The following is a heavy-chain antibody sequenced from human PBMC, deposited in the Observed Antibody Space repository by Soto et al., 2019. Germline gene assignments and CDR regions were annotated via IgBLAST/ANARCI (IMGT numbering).Heavy chain of an antibody. CDR3: AKDRLAGGFDY. Sequence: GGSLRLSCEASGFTFSSYWMSWVRQAPGKGLEWVASIKQDGSEKYYVDSVKGRFTISRDNAKNSLYLQMNSLTADDTAVYYCAKDRLAGGFDYWGQGTLVTVSS. CDR1: GFTFSSYW. V-gene: IGHV3-7*03. CDR2: IKQDGSEK. J-gene: IGHJ4*02. D-gene: IGHD3-16*01.